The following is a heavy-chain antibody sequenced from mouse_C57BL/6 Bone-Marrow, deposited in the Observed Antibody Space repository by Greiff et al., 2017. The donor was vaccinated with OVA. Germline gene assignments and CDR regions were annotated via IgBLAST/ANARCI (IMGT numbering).Heavy chain of an antibody. CDR3: ARHEDKGLLYYAMDY. Sequence: QVHVKQSGAELVKPGASVKLSCKASGYTFTEYTIHWVKQRSGQGLEWIGWFYPGSGSIKYNEKFKDKATLTADKSSSTVYMELSRLTSEDSAVYFCARHEDKGLLYYAMDYWGQGTSVTVSS. V-gene: IGHV1-62-2*01. CDR2: FYPGSGSI. CDR1: GYTFTEYT. J-gene: IGHJ4*01. D-gene: IGHD1-1*01.